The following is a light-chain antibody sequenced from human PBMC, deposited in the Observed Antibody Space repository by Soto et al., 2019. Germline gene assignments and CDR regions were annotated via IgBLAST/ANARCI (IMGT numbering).Light chain of an antibody. J-gene: IGKJ2*01. Sequence: DVQLTQSPSSLSASVGDRVTITCQASQDISNYLSWFQQQPGKAPKLLIYDASKLQTGVPSRFSGSGSGTEFTFSINSLQPEDIATYFCQQYDNLPYTFGQGTKLEIE. CDR1: QDISNY. V-gene: IGKV1-33*01. CDR3: QQYDNLPYT. CDR2: DAS.